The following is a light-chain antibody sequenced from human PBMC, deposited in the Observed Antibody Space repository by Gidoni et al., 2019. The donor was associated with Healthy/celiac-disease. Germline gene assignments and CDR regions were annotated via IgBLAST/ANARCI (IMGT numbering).Light chain of an antibody. Sequence: DIQMTQSPSSLSAPVGDRVTITCRASQGISNYLAWYQQKPGKVPKLLIYAASTLQSGVPPRFSGSGSGTDFTLTISSLQPEDVATYYCQKYNSAPRTFGPGTKVEIK. CDR2: AAS. J-gene: IGKJ1*01. CDR1: QGISNY. V-gene: IGKV1-27*01. CDR3: QKYNSAPRT.